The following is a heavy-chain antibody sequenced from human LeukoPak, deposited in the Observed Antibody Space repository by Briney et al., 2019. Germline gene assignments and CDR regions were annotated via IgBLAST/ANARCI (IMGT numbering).Heavy chain of an antibody. CDR2: FDPEDGET. Sequence: ASVKVSCKVSGYTLTELSMHWVRQAPGKGLVWMGGFDPEDGETIYAQKFQGRVTMTEDTSTDTAYMELSSLRSGDTAVYYCATAYPPSSSWYYFDYWGQGTLVTVSS. V-gene: IGHV1-24*01. CDR3: ATAYPPSSSWYYFDY. J-gene: IGHJ4*02. D-gene: IGHD6-13*01. CDR1: GYTLTELS.